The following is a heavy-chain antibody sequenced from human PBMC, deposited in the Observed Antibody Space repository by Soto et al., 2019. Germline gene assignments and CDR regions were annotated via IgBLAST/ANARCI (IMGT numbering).Heavy chain of an antibody. J-gene: IGHJ4*02. CDR1: GFTFSSYK. Sequence: GSLSLSCAASGFTFSSYKMNWVRQAPGKGLEWVSSISSSSSYIYYADSVKGRFTISRDNAKNSLYLQMNSLRVEDTAVYYCARGGDWAYWGQGALVTVSS. D-gene: IGHD2-21*02. CDR2: ISSSSSYI. V-gene: IGHV3-21*01. CDR3: ARGGDWAY.